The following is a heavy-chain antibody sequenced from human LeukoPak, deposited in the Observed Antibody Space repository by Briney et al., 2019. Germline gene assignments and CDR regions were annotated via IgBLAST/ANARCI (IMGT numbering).Heavy chain of an antibody. J-gene: IGHJ4*02. CDR2: IYPGDSET. Sequence: GESLKISCKVSGYTFTTFWIGWVRQMPGQGLQCMGIIYPGDSETIYSPSFQGQVTISADKSISTAYLQWNSLKASDTAIYYCTRSPDIDILTGYSRYYFDYWGQGTLVTVSS. V-gene: IGHV5-51*01. CDR1: GYTFTTFW. CDR3: TRSPDIDILTGYSRYYFDY. D-gene: IGHD3-9*01.